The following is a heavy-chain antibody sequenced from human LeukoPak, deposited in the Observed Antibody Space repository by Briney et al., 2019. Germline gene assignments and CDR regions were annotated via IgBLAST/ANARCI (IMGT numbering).Heavy chain of an antibody. V-gene: IGHV3-23*01. CDR1: EFTFTGYW. D-gene: IGHD4-23*01. CDR2: ISGSGSST. Sequence: GSLRLSCAAPEFTFTGYWMHWVRQAPGKGLEWVSSISGSGSSTYYADSVKGRFTISRDNSKNTLYLQMNSLRAEDTALYSCAKDYGGNSDAFDIWGQGTVVTVSS. CDR3: AKDYGGNSDAFDI. J-gene: IGHJ3*02.